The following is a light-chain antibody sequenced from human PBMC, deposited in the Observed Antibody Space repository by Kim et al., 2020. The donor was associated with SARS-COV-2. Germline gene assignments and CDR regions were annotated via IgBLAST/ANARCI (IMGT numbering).Light chain of an antibody. Sequence: SSELTQDPFVSVALGQTVRITCQGDGLRSYYATWYQQKPRQAPVVVMYGRNDRPSGVADRFSGSASGNTASLTITGTQAEDEADFYCQSRDSGGRVMFGGGTKLTVL. CDR2: GRN. J-gene: IGLJ3*02. CDR3: QSRDSGGRVM. CDR1: GLRSYY. V-gene: IGLV3-19*01.